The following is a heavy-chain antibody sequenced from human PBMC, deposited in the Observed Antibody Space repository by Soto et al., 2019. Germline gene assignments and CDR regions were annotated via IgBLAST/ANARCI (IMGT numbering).Heavy chain of an antibody. CDR1: GYSFTSYW. Sequence: GESLKISCKFSGYSFTSYWIGWVRQMPGKGLEWMGIIYPGDSDTRYSPSFQGHVTISADKSFTTAYLQWSSLKASDTAMYYCAQSPRLTAAFEIWGKGTMVTV. CDR3: AQSPRLTAAFEI. V-gene: IGHV5-51*01. J-gene: IGHJ3*02. CDR2: IYPGDSDT. D-gene: IGHD2-21*02.